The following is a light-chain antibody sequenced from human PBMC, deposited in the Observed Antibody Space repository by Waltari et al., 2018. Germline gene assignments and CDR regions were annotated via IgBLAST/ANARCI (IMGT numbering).Light chain of an antibody. V-gene: IGKV1-39*01. J-gene: IGKJ4*01. CDR1: QSISSY. CDR2: AAS. CDR3: QQSYSTPLT. Sequence: DIQMTQSPYSLSASVGDRVTITCRASQSISSYLNLYQQKPGKAPKLLIYAASSLQSGVPSRFSGSGSGTDFTLTISSLQPEDFATYYCQQSYSTPLTFGGGTKVEIK.